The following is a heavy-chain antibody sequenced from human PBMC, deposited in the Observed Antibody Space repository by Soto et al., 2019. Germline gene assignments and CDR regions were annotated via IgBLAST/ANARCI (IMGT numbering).Heavy chain of an antibody. CDR3: AKADTAMARVYYYYGMDV. D-gene: IGHD5-18*01. J-gene: IGHJ6*02. CDR1: GFTFSSYG. V-gene: IGHV3-30*18. CDR2: ISYDGSNK. Sequence: LRLSCAASGFTFSSYGMHWVRQAPGKGLEWVAVISYDGSNKYYADSVKGRFTISRDNSKNTLYLQMNSLRAEDTAVYYCAKADTAMARVYYYYGMDVWGQGTTVTVSS.